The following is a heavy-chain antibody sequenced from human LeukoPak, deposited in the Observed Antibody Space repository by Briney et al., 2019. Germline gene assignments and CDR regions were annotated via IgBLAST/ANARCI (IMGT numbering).Heavy chain of an antibody. D-gene: IGHD5-18*01. Sequence: GGSLRLSCAASGFTFSSYWMSWVRQAPGKGLEWVANIKQDGSEKYYVDSVKGRFTISRDNAKNSLYLQMNSLRAEDTAVYYCARGYSYGLYYYYYMDVWGKGTTVTISS. CDR2: IKQDGSEK. J-gene: IGHJ6*03. CDR1: GFTFSSYW. V-gene: IGHV3-7*01. CDR3: ARGYSYGLYYYYYMDV.